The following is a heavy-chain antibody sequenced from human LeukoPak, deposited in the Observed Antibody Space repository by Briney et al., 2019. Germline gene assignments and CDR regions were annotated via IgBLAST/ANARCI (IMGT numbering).Heavy chain of an antibody. V-gene: IGHV1-18*01. Sequence: ASVKVSCKASGYTFTSYGISWVRQAPGQGLEWMGWISGCNGNTNYAQKVQGRVTMTTDTSTNTAYMELRSLRSDDTAIYYCARATASSGWRGDWFDPWGQGTLVTVSS. CDR2: ISGCNGNT. CDR3: ARATASSGWRGDWFDP. D-gene: IGHD6-19*01. CDR1: GYTFTSYG. J-gene: IGHJ5*02.